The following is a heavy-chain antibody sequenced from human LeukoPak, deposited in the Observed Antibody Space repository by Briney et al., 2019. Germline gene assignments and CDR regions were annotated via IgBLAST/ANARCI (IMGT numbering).Heavy chain of an antibody. Sequence: GGSLRLSCETSGFTFSRVSMHWVRQAPGTGLEWVALIRQDGSDKYYVDSVKGRFTISRDNANNLLFLQMNSLRVDDTAVYYCGRGAALNWNSGGIDYWGQGTLVTVSS. CDR2: IRQDGSDK. V-gene: IGHV3-7*01. CDR3: GRGAALNWNSGGIDY. CDR1: GFTFSRVS. J-gene: IGHJ4*02. D-gene: IGHD1-1*01.